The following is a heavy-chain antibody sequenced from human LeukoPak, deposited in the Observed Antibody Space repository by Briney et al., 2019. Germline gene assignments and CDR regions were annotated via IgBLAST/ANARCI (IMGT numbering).Heavy chain of an antibody. Sequence: SETLSLTCTVSAYSISSGYYWGWIRQPPGKGLEWIGSIYHSGSTYYNPSLKSRVTISVDTSKNQFSLKLSSVTAADTAVYYCAREGGGYSSGWYFDYWGQGTLVTVSS. CDR3: AREGGGYSSGWYFDY. D-gene: IGHD6-19*01. J-gene: IGHJ4*02. CDR1: AYSISSGYY. CDR2: IYHSGST. V-gene: IGHV4-38-2*02.